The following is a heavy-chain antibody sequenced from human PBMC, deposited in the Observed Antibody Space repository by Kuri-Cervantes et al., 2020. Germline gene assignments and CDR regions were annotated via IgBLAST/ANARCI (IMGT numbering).Heavy chain of an antibody. CDR2: ISYDANYK. CDR3: ARSHYYDSSGDLGD. D-gene: IGHD3-22*01. CDR1: GFTFSHHG. V-gene: IGHV3-30*03. Sequence: GESLKISCAASGFTFSHHGMHWVRQAPGKGLEWVAVISYDANYKSYTDSVKGRFTISRDNSKNTLYLQMNSLRAEDTTVYYCARSHYYDSSGDLGDWGQGTLVTVSS. J-gene: IGHJ4*02.